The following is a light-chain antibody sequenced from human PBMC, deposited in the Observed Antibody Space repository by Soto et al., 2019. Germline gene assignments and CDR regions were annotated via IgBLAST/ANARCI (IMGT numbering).Light chain of an antibody. CDR2: GAS. J-gene: IGKJ1*01. Sequence: EIVMTQSPATLSVSPGERATLSCRASQSVSISYLAWYQQKPGQAPRLLIYGASTRATGIPDRFTGSGSGTDFTLTINRVEPEDFAVYYCQQRSNWPPWTFGQGTKVDIK. V-gene: IGKV3D-20*02. CDR1: QSVSISY. CDR3: QQRSNWPPWT.